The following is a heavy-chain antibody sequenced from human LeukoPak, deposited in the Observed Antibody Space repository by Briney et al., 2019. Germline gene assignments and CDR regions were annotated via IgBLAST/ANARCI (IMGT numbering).Heavy chain of an antibody. CDR3: ARDRGMLWDYYYYGMDV. CDR2: INTNTGNP. J-gene: IGHJ6*02. CDR1: GYTFTSYA. Sequence: ASVKISCKASGYTFTSYAMNWVRQAPGQGLEWMGWINTNTGNPTYAQGFTGRFVFSLDTSVSTAYLQISSLKAEDTAVYYCARDRGMLWDYYYYGMDVWGQGTTVTVSS. V-gene: IGHV7-4-1*02. D-gene: IGHD2-8*01.